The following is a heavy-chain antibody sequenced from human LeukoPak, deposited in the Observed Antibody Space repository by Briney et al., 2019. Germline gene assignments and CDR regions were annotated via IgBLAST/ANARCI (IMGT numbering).Heavy chain of an antibody. Sequence: SETLSLTCTVFGGSITNHYWSWVRQTPGKGLEYIAYINYSGDINYNPSLQSRVAISIDTSKNQFSLRLSFVTAADTAVYYCARSGVLSTFDYWGQGTLVTVSS. CDR3: ARSGVLSTFDY. V-gene: IGHV4-59*08. D-gene: IGHD2-8*02. CDR2: INYSGDI. J-gene: IGHJ4*02. CDR1: GGSITNHY.